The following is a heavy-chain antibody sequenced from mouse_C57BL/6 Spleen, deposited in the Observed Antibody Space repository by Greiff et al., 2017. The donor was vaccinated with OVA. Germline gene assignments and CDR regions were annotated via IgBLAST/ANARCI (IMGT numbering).Heavy chain of an antibody. CDR2: INPNNGGT. V-gene: IGHV1-26*01. D-gene: IGHD4-1*01. Sequence: VQLQQSGPELVKPGASVKISCKASGYTFTDYYMNWVKQSHGKSLEWIGDINPNNGGTSYNQKFKGKATLTVDKSSSTAYMELRSLTSEDSAVYYCAVFTGTDAMDYWGQGTSVTVSS. CDR1: GYTFTDYY. CDR3: AVFTGTDAMDY. J-gene: IGHJ4*01.